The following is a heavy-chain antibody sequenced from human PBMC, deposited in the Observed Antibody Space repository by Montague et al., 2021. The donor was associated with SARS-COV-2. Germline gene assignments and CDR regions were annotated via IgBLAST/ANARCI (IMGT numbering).Heavy chain of an antibody. Sequence: SETLSLTCTVSGGSISNYHWNWIRQPPGKGLEGIAYIYYSGSTNYNPSLQSRVTISVDTSRNQFSLRLTSVTAADTAVYYCARQLRVRRTWQVGDYNHYGMDVWGQGTTVSVSS. V-gene: IGHV4-59*08. CDR1: GGSISNYH. CDR3: ARQLRVRRTWQVGDYNHYGMDV. D-gene: IGHD3-10*01. J-gene: IGHJ6*02. CDR2: IYYSGST.